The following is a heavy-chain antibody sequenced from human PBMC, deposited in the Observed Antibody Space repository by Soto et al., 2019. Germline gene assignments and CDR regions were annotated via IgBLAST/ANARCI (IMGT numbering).Heavy chain of an antibody. CDR3: ARMGQFFPGTGDY. J-gene: IGHJ4*02. CDR2: ISSSSSYT. Sequence: GSLRLSCAASGFTVSDYYMSWIRQAPGKGLEWVSYISSSSSYTNYADSVKGRFTTSRDNAKNSLYLQMNSLRAEDTAVYYCARMGQFFPGTGDYWGQGTLVTVSS. V-gene: IGHV3-11*06. CDR1: GFTVSDYY. D-gene: IGHD1-1*01.